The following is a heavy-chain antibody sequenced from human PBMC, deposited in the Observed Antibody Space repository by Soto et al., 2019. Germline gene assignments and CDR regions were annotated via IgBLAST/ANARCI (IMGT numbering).Heavy chain of an antibody. CDR2: IYYSGST. J-gene: IGHJ2*01. V-gene: IGHV4-30-4*01. CDR3: ARRDYYDSSGYYTATEWYFDL. D-gene: IGHD3-22*01. Sequence: QVQLQESGPGLVKPSQTLSLTCTVSGGSISSGDYYWSWIRQPPGKGLEWIGYIYYSGSTYYNPYLKSPVTISVDTSKNQFSLKLSSVTAADTAVYYCARRDYYDSSGYYTATEWYFDLWGRGTLVTVSS. CDR1: GGSISSGDYY.